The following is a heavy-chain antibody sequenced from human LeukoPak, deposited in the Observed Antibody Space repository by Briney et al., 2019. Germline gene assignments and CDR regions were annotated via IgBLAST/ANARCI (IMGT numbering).Heavy chain of an antibody. CDR3: ARSKIKNLSGPFDY. CDR2: ISGSGGST. D-gene: IGHD3-3*01. J-gene: IGHJ4*02. CDR1: GFTFSSYA. V-gene: IGHV3-23*01. Sequence: GGSLRLSCAASGFTFSSYAMSWVRQAPGKGLEWVSAISGSGGSTYYADSVKGRFTISRDNSKNTLYLQMNSLRAEDTAVYYCARSKIKNLSGPFDYWGQGTLVTVSS.